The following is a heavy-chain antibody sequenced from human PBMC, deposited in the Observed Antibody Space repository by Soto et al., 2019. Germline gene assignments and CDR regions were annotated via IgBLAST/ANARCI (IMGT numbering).Heavy chain of an antibody. Sequence: QVQLVESGGGVVQPGGSLRRSCATSGFAFSSYGMHWVRQAPGKGLEWVAVVRFDAINKYYADSVKGRFTLSRDNSKSMVYLQMNSLRPDDTAVYYCAKLPNCGGDCHFDYWGQGTLVTVSS. V-gene: IGHV3-30*02. CDR1: GFAFSSYG. J-gene: IGHJ4*02. CDR2: VRFDAINK. D-gene: IGHD2-21*02. CDR3: AKLPNCGGDCHFDY.